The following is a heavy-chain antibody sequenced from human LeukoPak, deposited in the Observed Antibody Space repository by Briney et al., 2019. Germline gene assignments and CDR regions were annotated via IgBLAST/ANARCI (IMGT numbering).Heavy chain of an antibody. CDR1: GYSISSGYY. D-gene: IGHD3-9*01. CDR2: IYHSGST. J-gene: IGHJ4*02. V-gene: IGHV4-38-2*02. Sequence: SETLSLTCTVSGYSISSGYYWGWIRQPPGKGLEWIGSIYHSGSTYYNPSLKSRVTISVDTSKNQFSLKLSSVTAADTAVYYCARQRRNYDILTGYRSEYYFDYWGQGTLVTVSS. CDR3: ARQRRNYDILTGYRSEYYFDY.